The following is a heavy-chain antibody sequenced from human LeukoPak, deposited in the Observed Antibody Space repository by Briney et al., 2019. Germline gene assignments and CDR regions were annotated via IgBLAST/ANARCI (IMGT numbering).Heavy chain of an antibody. J-gene: IGHJ4*02. CDR1: GLTFSDYY. CDR2: ISISGSTI. CDR3: ARGGENYYGSGSPFPPPDY. V-gene: IGHV3-11*04. D-gene: IGHD3-10*01. Sequence: KPGGSLRLSCAASGLTFSDYYMSWIRQAPGKGLEWVSYISISGSTIYYAYSVKGRFTMSRDNSKNTPYLQMGSMRAEDMAVYYCARGGENYYGSGSPFPPPDYWGQGTLVTVSS.